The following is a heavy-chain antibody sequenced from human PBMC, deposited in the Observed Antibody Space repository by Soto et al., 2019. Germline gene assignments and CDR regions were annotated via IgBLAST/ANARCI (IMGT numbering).Heavy chain of an antibody. J-gene: IGHJ4*02. CDR3: AKDKYGSDSGFDY. CDR2: ISGSGGST. Sequence: EVQLLESGGGLVQPGGSLRLSCVASGFTFSSYAMSWVRQAPGKGLEWVSAISGSGGSTYYADSVKGRFTISRDNSKNTLYLQMNSLRAEDTAVYYCAKDKYGSDSGFDYWGQGTLVTVSS. CDR1: GFTFSSYA. D-gene: IGHD2-15*01. V-gene: IGHV3-23*01.